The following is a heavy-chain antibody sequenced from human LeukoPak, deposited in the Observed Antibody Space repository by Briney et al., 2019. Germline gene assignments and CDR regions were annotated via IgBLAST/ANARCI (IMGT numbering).Heavy chain of an antibody. CDR2: ISAYNGNT. CDR1: GCTFTSYG. J-gene: IGHJ6*02. D-gene: IGHD6-13*01. CDR3: ARAGYSSSQFYGMDV. Sequence: ASVKVSCKASGCTFTSYGISWVRQAPGQGLEWMGWISAYNGNTNYAQKLQGRVTMTTDTSTSTAYMELRSLRSDDTAVYYCARAGYSSSQFYGMDVWGQGTTVTVSS. V-gene: IGHV1-18*01.